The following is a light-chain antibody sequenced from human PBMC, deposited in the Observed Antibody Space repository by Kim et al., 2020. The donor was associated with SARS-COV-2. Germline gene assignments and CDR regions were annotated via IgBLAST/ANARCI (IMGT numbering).Light chain of an antibody. J-gene: IGLJ1*01. V-gene: IGLV3-1*01. CDR2: QDN. Sequence: SYELTQPPSASVSPGQTATITCSGYRSGVRCVSGYQQKPGQSTVAVIYQDNQRPSRIPERFSCSNSGNTATLTITVTQPMAEADSDCQSWASGTSNYV. CDR1: RSGVRC. CDR3: QSWASGTSNYV.